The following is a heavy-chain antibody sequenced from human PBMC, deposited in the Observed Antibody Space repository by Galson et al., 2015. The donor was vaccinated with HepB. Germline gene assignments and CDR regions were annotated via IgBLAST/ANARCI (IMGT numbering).Heavy chain of an antibody. V-gene: IGHV3-30*02. D-gene: IGHD2-15*01. J-gene: IGHJ3*02. CDR1: GFTFSSYG. Sequence: CAASGFTFSSYGMHWVRQAPGKGLEWVAFIRYDGSNKYYADSVKGRFTISRDNSKNTLYLQMNSLRAEDTAVYYCAKDGYCSGGSCYPLDAFDIWGQGTMVTVSS. CDR3: AKDGYCSGGSCYPLDAFDI. CDR2: IRYDGSNK.